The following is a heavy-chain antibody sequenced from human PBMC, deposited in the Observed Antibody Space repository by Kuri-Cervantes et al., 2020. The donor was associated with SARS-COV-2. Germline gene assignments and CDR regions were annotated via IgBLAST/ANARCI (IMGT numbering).Heavy chain of an antibody. J-gene: IGHJ4*02. CDR3: ARVKELGQGMEF. Sequence: GESLKISCAASGFIFSTYAMHWVRQAPGKGLEWVAVISYDGRTKYYADSVKGRFTISRDSSKNTLYLQMNSLRPEDTATYYCARVKELGQGMEFWGQGTLVTVSS. CDR2: ISYDGRTK. D-gene: IGHD3-10*01. CDR1: GFIFSTYA. V-gene: IGHV3-30*01.